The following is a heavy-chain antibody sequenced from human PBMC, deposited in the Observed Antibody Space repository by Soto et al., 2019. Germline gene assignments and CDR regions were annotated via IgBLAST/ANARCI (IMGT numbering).Heavy chain of an antibody. CDR3: ARGDIVVVPAAIRGAFDI. J-gene: IGHJ3*02. Sequence: GGSLRLSCAASGFTFSSYWMHWVRQAPGKGLVWVSRINSDGSSTSYADSVKGRFTISRDNAKNTLYLQMNSLRAEDTAVYYCARGDIVVVPAAIRGAFDIWGQGTMVTVSS. CDR1: GFTFSSYW. V-gene: IGHV3-74*01. D-gene: IGHD2-2*02. CDR2: INSDGSST.